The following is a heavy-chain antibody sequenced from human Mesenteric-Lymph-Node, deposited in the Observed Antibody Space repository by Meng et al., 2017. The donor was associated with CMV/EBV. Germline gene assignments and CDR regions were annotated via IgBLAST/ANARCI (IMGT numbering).Heavy chain of an antibody. D-gene: IGHD6-19*01. Sequence: KWWSWVRQAPGKGLEWIGEIFHNGDTNYNPSIQSRVTITVSTTKKRFALKLDSLTAADAATYYYARVGRDSVAVASPKYFYFDDWGQGTLVTVSS. J-gene: IGHJ4*02. CDR2: IFHNGDT. CDR3: ARVGRDSVAVASPKYFYFDD. CDR1: KW. V-gene: IGHV4-4*02.